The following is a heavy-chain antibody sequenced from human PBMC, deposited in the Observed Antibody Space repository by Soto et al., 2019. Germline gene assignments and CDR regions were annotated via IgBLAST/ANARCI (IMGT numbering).Heavy chain of an antibody. D-gene: IGHD6-6*01. CDR2: IYYSGST. V-gene: IGHV4-30-4*01. J-gene: IGHJ5*02. CDR3: ARDAFEYSSSVNWFDH. Sequence: SETQSLTCTVSGGSISSGDYYWSWIRQPPGKGLEWIGYIYYSGSTYYNPSLKSRVTISVDTSKNQFSLKLSSVTAADTAVYYCARDAFEYSSSVNWFDHWGQGTLVTVS. CDR1: GGSISSGDYY.